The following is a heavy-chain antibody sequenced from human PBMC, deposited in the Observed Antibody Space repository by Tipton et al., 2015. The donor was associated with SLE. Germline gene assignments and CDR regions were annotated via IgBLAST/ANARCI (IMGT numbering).Heavy chain of an antibody. CDR3: AKDDVAVTGMGHFDF. Sequence: SLRLSCAASGFIFSDYSMNWVRQAPGKGLEWVSSISSSSRYIYHAESLKGRFTISRDNAKNSLYLQMNSLRVEDTAVYYCAKDDVAVTGMGHFDFWGQGTLVTVSS. D-gene: IGHD6-19*01. CDR2: ISSSSRYI. V-gene: IGHV3-21*03. J-gene: IGHJ4*02. CDR1: GFIFSDYS.